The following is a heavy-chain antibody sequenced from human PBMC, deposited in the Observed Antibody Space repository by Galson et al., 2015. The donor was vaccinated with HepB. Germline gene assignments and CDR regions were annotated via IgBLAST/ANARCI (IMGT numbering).Heavy chain of an antibody. V-gene: IGHV3-23*01. CDR1: GFTFSSYA. CDR3: ANTPLSGSYYNFNPY. J-gene: IGHJ4*02. D-gene: IGHD3-10*01. CDR2: ISGSGGST. Sequence: SLRLSCAASGFTFSSYAMSWVRQAPGKGLEWVSAISGSGGSTYYADSVKGRFTISRDNSKNTLYLQMNSLRAEDTAVYYCANTPLSGSYYNFNPYWGQGTLVTVSS.